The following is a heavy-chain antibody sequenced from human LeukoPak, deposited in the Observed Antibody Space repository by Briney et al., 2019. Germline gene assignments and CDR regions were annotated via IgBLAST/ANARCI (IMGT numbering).Heavy chain of an antibody. D-gene: IGHD2-15*01. V-gene: IGHV1-46*01. CDR3: ARELVDCSGGSCYRDAFDI. J-gene: IGHJ3*02. CDR2: INPSGGST. Sequence: ASVKVSCKASGYTFTSYYMHWVRQAPGQGLEWMGIINPSGGSTGYAQKFQGRVTMTRDTSTGTVYMELSSLRSEDTAVYYCARELVDCSGGSCYRDAFDIWGQGTMVTVSS. CDR1: GYTFTSYY.